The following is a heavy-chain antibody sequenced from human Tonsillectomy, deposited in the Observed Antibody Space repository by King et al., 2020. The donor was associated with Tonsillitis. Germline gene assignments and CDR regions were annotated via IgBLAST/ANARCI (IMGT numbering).Heavy chain of an antibody. V-gene: IGHV3-7*01. D-gene: IGHD2-2*01. Sequence: VQLVESGGGLVQPGGSLRLSCAASGFTFSSYWMTWVRQAPGKGLEWVANIKQDGSEKYYVDSVKGRFTISRDNAKNSLYLQMNSLRAEDTAGYYCARRLGYSSSTSCSDPAHYYYYTMDVWGQGTTVTVSS. CDR2: IKQDGSEK. J-gene: IGHJ6*02. CDR1: GFTFSSYW. CDR3: ARRLGYSSSTSCSDPAHYYYYTMDV.